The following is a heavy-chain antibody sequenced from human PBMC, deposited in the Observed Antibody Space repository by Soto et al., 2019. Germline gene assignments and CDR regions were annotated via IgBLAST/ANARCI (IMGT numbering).Heavy chain of an antibody. D-gene: IGHD3-9*01. CDR2: ISGSGGST. Sequence: GSLRLSCAASGFTFSSYAMSWVRQAPGKGLEWVSAISGSGGSTYYADSVNGRFTISRDNSKNTVIMQMNSLRREDTAVYYCARSPIFCLYGMDVWGQGTTVTVSS. CDR3: ARSPIFCLYGMDV. CDR1: GFTFSSYA. V-gene: IGHV3-23*01. J-gene: IGHJ6*02.